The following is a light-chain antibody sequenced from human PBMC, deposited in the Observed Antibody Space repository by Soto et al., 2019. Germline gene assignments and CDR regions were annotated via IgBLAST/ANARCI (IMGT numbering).Light chain of an antibody. Sequence: EIVMTQSPATLSVSPGQRATLSCRASQSVNNNLAWYQQKPGQAPRLLIYGASTRDTNVPDFFSGSGSGTEFTLTISSLQSEDFAFYYCQQYSDWPWTFGQGTEVEIK. CDR3: QQYSDWPWT. J-gene: IGKJ1*01. CDR1: QSVNNN. CDR2: GAS. V-gene: IGKV3-15*01.